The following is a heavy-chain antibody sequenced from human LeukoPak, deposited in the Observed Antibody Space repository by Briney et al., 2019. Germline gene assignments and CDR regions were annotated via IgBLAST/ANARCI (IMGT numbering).Heavy chain of an antibody. D-gene: IGHD3-9*01. CDR2: IDLDSSHI. Sequence: GSLKLSCAASGFTFSTSAMNWVRQVPGKGLEWVSSIDLDSSHIYYAASVRGRFTISRDNARNSVYLQMNSLRVEDTAVYYCARDPLRYLRVGHYDYWGQGTLVAVSS. CDR3: ARDPLRYLRVGHYDY. V-gene: IGHV3-21*01. J-gene: IGHJ4*02. CDR1: GFTFSTSA.